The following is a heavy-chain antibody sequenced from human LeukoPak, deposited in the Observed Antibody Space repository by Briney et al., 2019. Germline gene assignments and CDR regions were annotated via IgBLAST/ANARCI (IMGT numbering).Heavy chain of an antibody. J-gene: IGHJ4*02. V-gene: IGHV4-31*03. Sequence: SETLSLTCTVSGVSISSGNNYWTWIRQHPGKGLEWIGCLHPTGSTNYNPSLKSRVTISVDTSKNQFSLKLSSVTAADTAVYYCARARIYYDSSGYPDYWGQGTLVTVSS. D-gene: IGHD3-22*01. CDR1: GVSISSGNNY. CDR3: ARARIYYDSSGYPDY. CDR2: LHPTGST.